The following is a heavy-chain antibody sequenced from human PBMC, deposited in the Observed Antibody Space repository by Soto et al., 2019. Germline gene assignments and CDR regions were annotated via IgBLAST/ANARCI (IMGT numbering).Heavy chain of an antibody. Sequence: QVPLVESGGGVVQPGTSLRLSCVGSGFTFRSYVIHWVRQAPGEGLEWVALTSYDGSNNFYGDSVKGRFTISRDNSRNTVELQMDSLRREDTALYYCARWGTTGGLDVWGQGTLVSVSS. D-gene: IGHD3-16*01. CDR1: GFTFRSYV. J-gene: IGHJ4*02. CDR3: ARWGTTGGLDV. V-gene: IGHV3-33*05. CDR2: TSYDGSNN.